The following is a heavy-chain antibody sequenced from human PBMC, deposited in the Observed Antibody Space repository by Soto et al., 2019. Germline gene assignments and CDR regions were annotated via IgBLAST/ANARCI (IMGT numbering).Heavy chain of an antibody. J-gene: IGHJ4*02. D-gene: IGHD1-26*01. CDR1: GDSISSTFW. V-gene: IGHV4-4*02. Sequence: SETLSLTCAVSGDSISSTFWWTWVRQPPGKGLEWIGEVYHSGSTRYNPSLKSRVTISVDKPNNQFSLKLSSVTAADTAVYYCARVYSGSYSDSWGRGTLVTVSS. CDR2: VYHSGST. CDR3: ARVYSGSYSDS.